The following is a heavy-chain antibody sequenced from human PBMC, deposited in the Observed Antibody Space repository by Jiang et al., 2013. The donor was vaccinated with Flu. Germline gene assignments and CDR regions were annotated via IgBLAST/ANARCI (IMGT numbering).Heavy chain of an antibody. CDR2: TTAGGSST. CDR3: AKSTSLTTFGYYYYGMDV. Sequence: QLVESGGGLVQPGESLRLSCAASGFTFSNYAMTWVRLTPGKGLEWVSTTTAGGSSTYYADSVKGRFTTSRDNSKNTLYLQINSLRDEDTAIYYCAKSTSLTTFGYYYYGMDVWGQGTTVTVSS. J-gene: IGHJ6*02. D-gene: IGHD3-16*01. CDR1: GFTFSNYA. V-gene: IGHV3-23*04.